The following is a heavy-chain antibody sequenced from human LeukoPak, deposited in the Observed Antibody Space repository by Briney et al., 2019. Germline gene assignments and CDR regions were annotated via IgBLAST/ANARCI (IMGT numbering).Heavy chain of an antibody. CDR3: ASYGDYDNWFDP. CDR2: IYYSGSA. V-gene: IGHV4-59*01. Sequence: SETLSLTCTVSGGSISSYYWSWIRQPPGKGLEWIGYIYYSGSANYNPSLKSRVTISVDTSKNQFSLKLSSVTAADTAVYYCASYGDYDNWFDPWGQGTLVTVSS. CDR1: GGSISSYY. D-gene: IGHD4-17*01. J-gene: IGHJ5*02.